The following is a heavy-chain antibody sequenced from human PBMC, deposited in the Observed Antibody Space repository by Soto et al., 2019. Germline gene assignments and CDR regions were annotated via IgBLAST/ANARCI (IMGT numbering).Heavy chain of an antibody. J-gene: IGHJ4*02. CDR1: GFTFNNFA. V-gene: IGHV3-23*01. CDR2: TSDNGDST. D-gene: IGHD3-3*01. Sequence: EVQLLESGGGLVQPGGSLRLSCAASGFTFNNFAMSWVRQAPGKGLEWVSSTSDNGDSTYYADSVKGRFTISRDNSQNTLYLQMNSLRAEDTAIYYCARRLWSGFYGDYWGQGTRVTVSS. CDR3: ARRLWSGFYGDY.